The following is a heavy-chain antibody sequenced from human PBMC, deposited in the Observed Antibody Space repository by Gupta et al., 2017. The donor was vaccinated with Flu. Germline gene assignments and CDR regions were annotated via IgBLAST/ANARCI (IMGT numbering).Heavy chain of an antibody. CDR2: IRAGGEST. Sequence: SGFTFISLAMTWVRQAPGKGLEWVSGIRAGGESTDYADSVKGRFTISGDNSKNTLYLQMNSLRAEDTSVYVGATHQFYFDYWGQGTLLTVSS. CDR3: ATHQFYFDY. V-gene: IGHV3-23*01. CDR1: GFTFISLA. J-gene: IGHJ4*02.